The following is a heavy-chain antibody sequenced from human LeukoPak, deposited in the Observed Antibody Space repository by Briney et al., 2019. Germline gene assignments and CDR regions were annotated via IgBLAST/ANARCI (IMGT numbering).Heavy chain of an antibody. CDR3: AKDMGYCSSGTCYDFDY. CDR2: VIGGGGTT. J-gene: IGHJ4*02. D-gene: IGHD2-2*01. CDR1: GFTFSSYA. V-gene: IGHV3-23*01. Sequence: GGSLRLSCAASGFTFSSYAMSWVRQAPGKGLEWVSTVIGGGGTTYYADSVKGRFTTSRDNSNNTLFLQMNSLRAEDTAIYYCAKDMGYCSSGTCYDFDYWGQGTLVTVSS.